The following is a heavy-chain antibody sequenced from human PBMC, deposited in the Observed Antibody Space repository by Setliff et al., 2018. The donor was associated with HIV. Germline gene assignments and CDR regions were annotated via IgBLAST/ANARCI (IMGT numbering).Heavy chain of an antibody. CDR3: ARANNDYLYLDY. Sequence: PSETLSLTCTVTGGSITTNNYYWGWIRQPPGKGLEWIGTIYYTGHTFYDPSLKSQVTISIDTSKKQFSLRLTSVTAADTAVYYCARANNDYLYLDYWGQGALVTVSS. D-gene: IGHD3-16*01. V-gene: IGHV4-39*07. CDR1: GGSITTNNYY. CDR2: IYYTGHT. J-gene: IGHJ4*02.